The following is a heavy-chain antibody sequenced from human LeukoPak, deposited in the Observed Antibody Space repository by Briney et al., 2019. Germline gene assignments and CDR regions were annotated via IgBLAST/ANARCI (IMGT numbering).Heavy chain of an antibody. CDR3: AKSITLQWRGFFDL. D-gene: IGHD6-19*01. V-gene: IGHV3-23*01. CDR1: GLTFSTYA. CDR2: ISDSGANT. J-gene: IGHJ2*01. Sequence: PGGSLRLSCAASGLTFSTYAMSWVRQAPGKGLEWVSTISDSGANTYYADSVRGRFTISRDNSKDTLYLQKNSLRADDTAIYYCAKSITLQWRGFFDLWGRGTHVTVSS.